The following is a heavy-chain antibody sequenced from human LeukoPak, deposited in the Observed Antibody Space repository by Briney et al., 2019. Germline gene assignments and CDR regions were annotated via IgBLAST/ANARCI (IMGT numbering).Heavy chain of an antibody. CDR2: IYVSGIT. D-gene: IGHD1-1*01. Sequence: SETLSLTCTVSNGSISSYFWTWVRQPAGKGLEWIGRIYVSGITNYNPSLKSRVTMSLDTSKNRFSLNLNSVTAADTAVYYCARGETTSWREFDYWGQGTLVTVSS. J-gene: IGHJ4*02. CDR3: ARGETTSWREFDY. V-gene: IGHV4-4*07. CDR1: NGSISSYF.